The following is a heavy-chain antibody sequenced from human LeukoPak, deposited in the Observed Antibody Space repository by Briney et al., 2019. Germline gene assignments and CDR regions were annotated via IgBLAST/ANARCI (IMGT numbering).Heavy chain of an antibody. J-gene: IGHJ4*02. CDR2: IKQDGSEK. D-gene: IGHD2-2*03. CDR3: ARDRTWIGGFDY. Sequence: PGGSLRLSCTASGFTFTTYWMSWVRQAPGRGLEWVANIKQDGSEKYYVDSVKGRFTISRDNTRNSLYLQMNSLRAEDTAVYFCARDRTWIGGFDYWGQGTLVTVSS. CDR1: GFTFTTYW. V-gene: IGHV3-7*01.